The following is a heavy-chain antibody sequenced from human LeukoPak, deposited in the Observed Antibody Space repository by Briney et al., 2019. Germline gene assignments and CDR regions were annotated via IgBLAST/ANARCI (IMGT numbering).Heavy chain of an antibody. Sequence: PGGSLRLPCAASGFTFSSYIMNWVRQAPGKGLEWVSSISSGSSYIYYADSLKGRFTISRDNAKNSLYLQMNSLRADDTAVYYCARDCGGDCYSHYFDYWGQGTLVTVSS. CDR2: ISSGSSYI. CDR1: GFTFSSYI. CDR3: ARDCGGDCYSHYFDY. V-gene: IGHV3-21*01. J-gene: IGHJ4*02. D-gene: IGHD2-21*02.